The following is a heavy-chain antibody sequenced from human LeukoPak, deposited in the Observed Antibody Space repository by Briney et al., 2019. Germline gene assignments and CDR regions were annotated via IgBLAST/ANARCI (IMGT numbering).Heavy chain of an antibody. Sequence: SETLSLTCAVYGGSFSGYYWSWIRQPPGKGLEWIGEINHSGSTNYNPSLKSRVTISVDTSKNQFSLKLSSVTAADTAVYYCARRRYSGYDFAYWGQATLVTVSS. CDR2: INHSGST. CDR3: ARRRYSGYDFAY. CDR1: GGSFSGYY. J-gene: IGHJ4*02. D-gene: IGHD5-12*01. V-gene: IGHV4-34*01.